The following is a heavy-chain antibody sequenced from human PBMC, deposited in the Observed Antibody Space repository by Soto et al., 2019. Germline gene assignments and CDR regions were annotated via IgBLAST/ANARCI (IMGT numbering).Heavy chain of an antibody. CDR1: GGTFSSYA. V-gene: IGHV1-69*01. D-gene: IGHD6-13*01. Sequence: QVQLVQSGAEVKKPGSSVKVSCKASGGTFSSYAISWVRQAPGQGLEWMGGIIPIFGTANYAQKLQGRVTITADESTRTPYMELRSLRSEDTAVYYCARGSFIGYSSSWYYYFDYWGQGTLVTVSS. J-gene: IGHJ4*02. CDR3: ARGSFIGYSSSWYYYFDY. CDR2: IIPIFGTA.